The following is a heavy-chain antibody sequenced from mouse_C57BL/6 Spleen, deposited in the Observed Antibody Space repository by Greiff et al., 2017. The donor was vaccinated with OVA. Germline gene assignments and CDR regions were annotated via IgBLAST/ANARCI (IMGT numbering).Heavy chain of an antibody. CDR2: IHPNSGST. J-gene: IGHJ2*01. D-gene: IGHD4-1*01. CDR1: GYTFTSYW. Sequence: QVQLQQPGAELVKPGASVKLSCKASGYTFTSYWMHWVKQRPGQGLEWIGMIHPNSGSTNYNEKFKSKATLTVDKSSSTAYMQLSSLTSEDSAVYYCARWNCEPYYFDYWGQGTTLTVSS. CDR3: ARWNCEPYYFDY. V-gene: IGHV1-64*01.